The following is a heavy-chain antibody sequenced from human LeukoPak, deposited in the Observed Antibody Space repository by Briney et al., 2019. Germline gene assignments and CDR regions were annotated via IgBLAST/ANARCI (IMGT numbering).Heavy chain of an antibody. Sequence: SETLSLTCTVSGGSISSYYWSWIRQPPGKGLEWIGYIYYSGSTNYNPSLKSRVTISVDTSKNQFSLKLSSVTAADTAVYYCAREGGTYYYDSSGYYSAFDIWGQGTMVTVSS. D-gene: IGHD3-22*01. CDR3: AREGGTYYYDSSGYYSAFDI. J-gene: IGHJ3*02. V-gene: IGHV4-59*01. CDR2: IYYSGST. CDR1: GGSISSYY.